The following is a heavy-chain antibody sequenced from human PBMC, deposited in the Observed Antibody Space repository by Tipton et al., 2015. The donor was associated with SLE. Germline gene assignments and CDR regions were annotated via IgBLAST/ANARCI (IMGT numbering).Heavy chain of an antibody. V-gene: IGHV1-69*06. J-gene: IGHJ4*02. CDR3: ARDLRYAGGSGSYYTPFDY. CDR2: IIPIFGTA. CDR1: GGTFSSYT. Sequence: QVQLVQSGDEVKKPGASVKVSCKASGGTFSSYTISWVRQAPGQGLEWMGGIIPIFGTANYAQKFQGRVTITADKSTSTAYMELSSLRSEDTAVYYCARDLRYAGGSGSYYTPFDYWGQGTLVTVSS. D-gene: IGHD3-10*01.